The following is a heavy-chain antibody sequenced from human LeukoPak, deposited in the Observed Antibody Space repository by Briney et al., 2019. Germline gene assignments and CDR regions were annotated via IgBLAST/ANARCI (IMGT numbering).Heavy chain of an antibody. V-gene: IGHV3-23*01. CDR2: ISGNGIST. D-gene: IGHD2-15*01. CDR3: AKTTTGYSSGRYPAWPIDY. CDR1: GFTFTNYA. J-gene: IGHJ4*02. Sequence: GGSLRLSCAASGFTFTNYAMSWVRQAPGKGLEWVSGISGNGISTYYADSVKGRFTISRDNSKNTVYLQMDSLRAEDTATYYCAKTTTGYSSGRYPAWPIDYWGQGTLVTVSS.